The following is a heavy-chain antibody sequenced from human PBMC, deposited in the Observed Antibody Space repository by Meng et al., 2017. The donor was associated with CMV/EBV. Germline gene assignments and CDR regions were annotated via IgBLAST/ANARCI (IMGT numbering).Heavy chain of an antibody. CDR2: IYSGGST. CDR3: ARDHVRAGYYYYGMDV. J-gene: IGHJ6*02. V-gene: IGHV3-53*05. D-gene: IGHD6-25*01. CDR1: GFTVSSNY. Sequence: GGSLRLSCAASGFTVSSNYMSWVRQAPGKGLEWVAVIYSGGSTYYADSVKGRFTISRDNSKNTLYLQMNSLRAEDTAVYYCARDHVRAGYYYYGMDVWGRGTTVTVSS.